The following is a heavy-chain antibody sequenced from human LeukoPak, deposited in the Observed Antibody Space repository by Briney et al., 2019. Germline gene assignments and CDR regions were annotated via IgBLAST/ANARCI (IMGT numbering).Heavy chain of an antibody. CDR2: ISWNSGSI. J-gene: IGHJ4*02. CDR1: GFTFDDYA. CDR3: AKDSAKKYDDY. Sequence: GGSLRLSCAASGFTFDDYAMHWVRQAPGKGLEWVSGISWNSGSIGYADSVKGRFTISRDNAKNSLYLQMNSLRAEDTAVYYCAKDSAKKYDDYWGQGTLVTVSS. V-gene: IGHV3-9*01. D-gene: IGHD2/OR15-2a*01.